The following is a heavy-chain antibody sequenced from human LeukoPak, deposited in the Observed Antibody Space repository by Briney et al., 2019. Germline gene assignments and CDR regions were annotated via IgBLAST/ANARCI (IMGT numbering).Heavy chain of an antibody. D-gene: IGHD1-14*01. CDR2: IYYTGNT. Sequence: SETLSLTCAVSGGSISSSLYHWGWIRQPPGKGLEWIGNIYYTGNTNYSPSLKSRLTMSIDTSRSQFSLKLTSVTAADTAVYYCARRGGDFHTGIVFDNWGQGSLVTVSS. V-gene: IGHV4-39*07. J-gene: IGHJ4*02. CDR3: ARRGGDFHTGIVFDN. CDR1: GGSISSSLYH.